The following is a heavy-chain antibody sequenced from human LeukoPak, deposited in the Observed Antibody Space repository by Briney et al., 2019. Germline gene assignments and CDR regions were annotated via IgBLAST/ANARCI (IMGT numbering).Heavy chain of an antibody. V-gene: IGHV3-7*01. CDR3: ARGGDGYNYSPFDY. CDR2: IKQDGSEK. D-gene: IGHD5-24*01. J-gene: IGHJ4*02. CDR1: GFTFSSYW. Sequence: PGGSLRLSCAASGFTFSSYWMSWVRQAPGKGLEWVANIKQDGSEKYYVDSVKGRFTISRDNAKNSLYLQMNSLRAEDTAVYYCARGGDGYNYSPFDYWGQRTLVTVSS.